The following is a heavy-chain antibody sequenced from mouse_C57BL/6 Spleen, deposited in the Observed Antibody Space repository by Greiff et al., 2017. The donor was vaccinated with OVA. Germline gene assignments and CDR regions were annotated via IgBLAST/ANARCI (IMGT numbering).Heavy chain of an antibody. CDR3: ARSGYDYPAWFAY. D-gene: IGHD2-4*01. Sequence: QVQLQQSGPELVKPGASVKISCKASGYAFSSSWMNWVKQRPGKGLEWIGRIYPGDGDTNYNGKFKGKATLTADKSPSTAYMQLSSLTSEDSAVYFCARSGYDYPAWFAYWGQGTLVTVSA. V-gene: IGHV1-82*01. CDR1: GYAFSSSW. CDR2: IYPGDGDT. J-gene: IGHJ3*01.